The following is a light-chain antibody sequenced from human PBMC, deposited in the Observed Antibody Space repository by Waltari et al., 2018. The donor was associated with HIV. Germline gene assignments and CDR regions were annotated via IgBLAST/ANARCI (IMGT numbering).Light chain of an antibody. CDR3: QQYGSSRYT. CDR1: QSFSSSD. CDR2: GIS. J-gene: IGKJ2*01. Sequence: DIVLTQSPGTLSLSTGETATPPCRAAQSFSSSDLACYQQKPGQAPRLLIYGISSRVTGTPDRFSGSGSGTDFTLTISRLEPEDFAVYYCQQYGSSRYTFGQGTKLEIK. V-gene: IGKV3-20*01.